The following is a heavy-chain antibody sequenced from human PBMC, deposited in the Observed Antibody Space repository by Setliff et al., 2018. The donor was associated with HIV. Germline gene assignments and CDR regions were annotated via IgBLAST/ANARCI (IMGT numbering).Heavy chain of an antibody. CDR3: AREYSSSSENWYFDL. Sequence: SETLSLTCTVSNGSINSGSYYWSWSRQPAGKRLEWIVRTYTSENTNYNPSFQSRVTISVDVSKNQFYLKLSSVTAADTAVYYCAREYSSSSENWYFDLWGRGTLVTVSS. J-gene: IGHJ2*01. D-gene: IGHD6-6*01. CDR2: TYTSENT. V-gene: IGHV4-61*02. CDR1: NGSINSGSYY.